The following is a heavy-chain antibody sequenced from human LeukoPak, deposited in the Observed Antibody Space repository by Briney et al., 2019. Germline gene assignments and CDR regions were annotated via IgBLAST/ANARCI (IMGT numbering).Heavy chain of an antibody. CDR1: GGSFSGYY. J-gene: IGHJ4*02. CDR2: ISSSSSYI. CDR3: ARDPVGYYGDYPM. D-gene: IGHD4-17*01. V-gene: IGHV3-21*01. Sequence: PSETLSLTCAVYGGSFSGYYWSWIRQPPGKGLEWVSSISSSSSYIYYADSVKGRFTISRDNAKNSLYLQMNSLRAEDTAVYYCARDPVGYYGDYPMWGQGTLVTVSS.